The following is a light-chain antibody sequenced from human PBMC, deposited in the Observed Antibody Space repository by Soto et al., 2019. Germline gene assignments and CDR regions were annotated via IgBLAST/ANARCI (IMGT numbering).Light chain of an antibody. Sequence: QPVLTQPPSASASTGASVTLTCTLSSGYSNYKMDWYQQRPGKGPRFVMRVGTGGIVGSKGDGIPDRFSVLGSGLNRYLTIKNIQEEDESDYHCGADHGSGSNFVYVFGTGTKVTVL. J-gene: IGLJ1*01. CDR3: GADHGSGSNFVYV. CDR2: VGTGGIVG. V-gene: IGLV9-49*01. CDR1: SGYSNYK.